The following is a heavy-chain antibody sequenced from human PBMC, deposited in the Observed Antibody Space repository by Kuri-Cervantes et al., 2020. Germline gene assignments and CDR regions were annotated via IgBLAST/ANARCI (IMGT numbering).Heavy chain of an antibody. D-gene: IGHD3-10*01. J-gene: IGHJ4*02. CDR2: ISGSGDST. Sequence: GESLKISCAASGFTFSNYAMSWVRQAPGKGLEWVSGISGSGDSTYYADSVKGRFTISRGNSKNTLYLQMNSLRAADTAVYYCAKGMGFYYGSGSYMDYWGQGTLVTVSS. CDR1: GFTFSNYA. V-gene: IGHV3-23*01. CDR3: AKGMGFYYGSGSYMDY.